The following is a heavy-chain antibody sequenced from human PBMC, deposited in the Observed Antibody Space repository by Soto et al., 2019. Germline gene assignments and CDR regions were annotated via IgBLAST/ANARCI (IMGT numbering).Heavy chain of an antibody. J-gene: IGHJ4*02. CDR1: GGSISSGGYY. Sequence: PSETLSLTCTVSGGSISSGGYYWSWIRQHPGKGLEWIGYIYYSGSTYYNPSLKSRVTISVDTSKNQFSLKLSSVTAADTAVCYCARESIAARLFDYWGQGTLVTVSS. CDR3: ARESIAARLFDY. V-gene: IGHV4-31*03. CDR2: IYYSGST. D-gene: IGHD6-6*01.